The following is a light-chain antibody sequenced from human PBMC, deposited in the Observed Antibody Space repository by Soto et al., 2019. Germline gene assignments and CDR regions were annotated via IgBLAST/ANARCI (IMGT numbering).Light chain of an antibody. Sequence: DIQMTQSPSTLSASVGDRVTITCRASQSINNYLAWYQQKPGKAPKLLIYMASTLESGVPSRFSGSGSGTEFTLSISSLQPDDFATYYCQQYESFPRTFGQGTKVEIK. CDR2: MAS. J-gene: IGKJ1*01. V-gene: IGKV1-5*03. CDR3: QQYESFPRT. CDR1: QSINNY.